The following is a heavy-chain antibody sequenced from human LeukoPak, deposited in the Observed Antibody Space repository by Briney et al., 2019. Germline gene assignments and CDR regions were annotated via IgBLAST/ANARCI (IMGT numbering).Heavy chain of an antibody. Sequence: PSETLSLTCTVSGGSISSGSYYWSWIRQPAGKGLEWIGRIYTSWSTNYNPPLKSRATIAVDTSKNTFSLKLSSVPAADTAVYYCARDKGTPLNYYYYYLDVWGKGTTVTVSS. J-gene: IGHJ6*03. CDR2: IYTSWST. D-gene: IGHD2-8*01. CDR3: ARDKGTPLNYYYYYLDV. V-gene: IGHV4-61*02. CDR1: GGSISSGSYY.